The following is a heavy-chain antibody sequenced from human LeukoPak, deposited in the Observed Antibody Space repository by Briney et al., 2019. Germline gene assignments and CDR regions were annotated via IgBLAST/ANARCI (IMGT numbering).Heavy chain of an antibody. CDR2: FDPEDGET. CDR1: GYTLTELS. J-gene: IGHJ6*03. D-gene: IGHD2-2*01. CDR3: AILGGPAAPTYYYYYMDV. Sequence: ASVKVSCKVSGYTLTELSMHWVRQAPGKGLEWMGGFDPEDGETIYAQKFQGRVTMTEDTSTDTAYMELSSPRSEDTAVYYCAILGGPAAPTYYYYYMDVWGKGTTVTVSS. V-gene: IGHV1-24*01.